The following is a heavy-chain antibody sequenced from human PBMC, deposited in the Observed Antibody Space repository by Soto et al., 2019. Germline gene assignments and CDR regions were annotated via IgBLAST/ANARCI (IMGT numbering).Heavy chain of an antibody. D-gene: IGHD2-15*01. Sequence: SVKVSCKASGYTFSSYGSSWVRQATGQGLEWMGRIIPILGIANYAQKFQGRVTITADKSTSTAYMELSSLRSEDTAVYYCAREQRVVPGYFDYRGQGTLVTVSS. CDR2: IIPILGIA. CDR1: GYTFSSYG. V-gene: IGHV1-69*04. J-gene: IGHJ4*02. CDR3: AREQRVVPGYFDY.